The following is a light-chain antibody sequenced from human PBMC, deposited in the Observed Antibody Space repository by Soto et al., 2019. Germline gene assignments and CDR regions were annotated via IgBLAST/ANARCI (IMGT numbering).Light chain of an antibody. J-gene: IGLJ3*02. V-gene: IGLV2-14*01. CDR3: SSYTSSSTLV. CDR1: SRDVGGYND. Sequence: QSALTQPASVSGSPGQSITISCTGTSRDVGGYNDVSWYQQHPGKAPKLMIYEVSNRPSGVSNRFSGSKSGNTASLTISGLQAEDEADYYCSSYTSSSTLVVGGGTKLTVL. CDR2: EVS.